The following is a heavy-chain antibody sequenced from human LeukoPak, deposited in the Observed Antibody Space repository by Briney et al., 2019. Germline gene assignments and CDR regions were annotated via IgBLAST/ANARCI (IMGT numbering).Heavy chain of an antibody. V-gene: IGHV1-18*01. J-gene: IGHJ3*02. CDR3: ARDADGGSGWYEAFDI. Sequence: ASVKVSCKASGYTFTSYGISWVRQAPGQGLEWMGWISAYNGNTNYEQKLQGRVTMTTDTSTSTAYMELRSLRSDDTAVYYCARDADGGSGWYEAFDIWGQGTMVTVSS. D-gene: IGHD6-19*01. CDR2: ISAYNGNT. CDR1: GYTFTSYG.